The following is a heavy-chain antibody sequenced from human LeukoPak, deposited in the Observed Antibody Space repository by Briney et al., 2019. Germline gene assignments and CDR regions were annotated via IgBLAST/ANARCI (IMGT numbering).Heavy chain of an antibody. CDR3: ARAGGYYGSGSFLDY. CDR2: IYHSGST. J-gene: IGHJ4*02. CDR1: RYDINSVYY. Sequence: PSETLSLTCTVSRYDINSVYYWGWIRQPPGKGLEWIGSIYHSGSTYYNASLKSRVTISMDTSRNKFSLNLNPVTAADTAVYYCARAGGYYGSGSFLDYWGQGLLVTVSS. D-gene: IGHD3-10*01. V-gene: IGHV4-38-2*02.